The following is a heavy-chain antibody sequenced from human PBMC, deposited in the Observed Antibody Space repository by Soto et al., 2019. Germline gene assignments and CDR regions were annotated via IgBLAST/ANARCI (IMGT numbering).Heavy chain of an antibody. CDR3: ARDYHGSGSYAFDM. D-gene: IGHD3-10*01. V-gene: IGHV3-7*05. CDR1: GLPISGYW. J-gene: IGHJ3*02. Sequence: GGPLTLSCAASGLPISGYWMNLVGKAPGKGLEWVANIKQDGSEKYYVDSVKGRFTISRDNAENSLYLQMNSLRAEDTAVYYCARDYHGSGSYAFDMWGQGTMVTVSS. CDR2: IKQDGSEK.